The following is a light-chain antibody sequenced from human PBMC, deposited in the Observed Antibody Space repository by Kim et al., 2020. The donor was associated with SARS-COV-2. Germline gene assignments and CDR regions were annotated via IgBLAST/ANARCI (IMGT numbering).Light chain of an antibody. CDR1: ESPGAS. Sequence: EVVLTQSPATLSLSPGERATLSCRASESPGASLAWYQQKPGRAPRLLIYDAWRRATGIPARFSGSGSGTDFTLSVTSLELEDSAVYFCKQYLSSPRTFGAGPKVDIK. CDR2: DAW. J-gene: IGKJ4*01. CDR3: KQYLSSPRT. V-gene: IGKV3-11*01.